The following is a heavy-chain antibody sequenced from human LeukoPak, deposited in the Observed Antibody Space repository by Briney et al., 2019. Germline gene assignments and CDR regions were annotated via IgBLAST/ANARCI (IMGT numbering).Heavy chain of an antibody. Sequence: SQTLSLTCTVSGGSISSGDYYWSWIRQPPGKGLEWIGYIYYSGSTYYNPSLKSRVTTSVDTSKNQFSLKLSSVTAADTAVYYCASFLLGEYYYYGMDVWGQGTTVTVSS. CDR3: ASFLLGEYYYYGMDV. V-gene: IGHV4-30-4*01. D-gene: IGHD2-15*01. J-gene: IGHJ6*02. CDR2: IYYSGST. CDR1: GGSISSGDYY.